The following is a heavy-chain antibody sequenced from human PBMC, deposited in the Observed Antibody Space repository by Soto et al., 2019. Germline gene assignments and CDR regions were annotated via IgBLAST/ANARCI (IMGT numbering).Heavy chain of an antibody. CDR1: GGSISSGGYY. D-gene: IGHD4-17*01. Sequence: SETLSLTCTVSGGSISSGGYYWSWIRQHPGKGLEWIGYIYYSGSTYYNPSLKSRVTISVDTSKNQFSLKLSSVTAADTAVYYCARDLGGDWYGDYFLSHWFDPWGQGTLVTVSS. J-gene: IGHJ5*02. CDR3: ARDLGGDWYGDYFLSHWFDP. V-gene: IGHV4-31*03. CDR2: IYYSGST.